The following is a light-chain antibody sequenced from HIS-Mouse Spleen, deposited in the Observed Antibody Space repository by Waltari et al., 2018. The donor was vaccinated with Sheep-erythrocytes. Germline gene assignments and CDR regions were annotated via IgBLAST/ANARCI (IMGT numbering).Light chain of an antibody. V-gene: IGLV2-11*01. CDR3: CSYAGSYTYV. CDR1: SRDVGGYNH. J-gene: IGLJ1*01. Sequence: QSALTQPRSVSGSPGQSVTIPRTGTSRDVGGYNHAPWYKQNPGKAPKLMIYDFSKRPSGFPDRCSGSKSGNTASLTISGLQAEDEADYYCCSYAGSYTYVFGTGTKVTVL. CDR2: DFS.